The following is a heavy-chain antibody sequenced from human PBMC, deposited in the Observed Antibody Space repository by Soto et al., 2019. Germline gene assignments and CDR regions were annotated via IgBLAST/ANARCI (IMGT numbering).Heavy chain of an antibody. D-gene: IGHD6-13*01. CDR1: GGSISSSNW. V-gene: IGHV4-4*02. CDR2: IYHSGST. Sequence: QVQLQESGPGLVKPSGTLSLTCAVSGGSISSSNWWSWVRQPPGKGLEWIGEIYHSGSTNYNPSLKSRVTMSVYKSKHQFSLKLSSVTAADTAVYYCARVEPYSSSWYCDYWGQGTLVTVSS. J-gene: IGHJ4*02. CDR3: ARVEPYSSSWYCDY.